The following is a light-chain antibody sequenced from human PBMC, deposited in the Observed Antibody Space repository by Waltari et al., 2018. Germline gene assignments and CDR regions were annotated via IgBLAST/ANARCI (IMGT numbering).Light chain of an antibody. CDR3: QQYNNWPPVT. CDR2: GAS. Sequence: EIVMTQSPATLSVSPGERATLSCRASQSVSSNLAWYQQKPGQAPRLLIYGASTRATGIPARFRGSGSGTEFTLTISNLQSEDFAVYNCQQYNNWPPVTFGGGTKVEIK. V-gene: IGKV3-15*01. J-gene: IGKJ4*01. CDR1: QSVSSN.